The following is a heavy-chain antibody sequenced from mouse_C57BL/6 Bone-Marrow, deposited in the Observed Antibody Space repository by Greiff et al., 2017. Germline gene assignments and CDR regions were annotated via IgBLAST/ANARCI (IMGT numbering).Heavy chain of an antibody. Sequence: EVKLQESGPEPVKPGASVKISCKASGYSFTDYNMNWVKQSNGKSLEWIGVINPNYGTTSYNQKFKGKATLTVDQSSSTAYMQLNSLTSEDSAVYYCARGYDYDYAMDYWGQGTSVTVSS. CDR3: ARGYDYDYAMDY. J-gene: IGHJ4*01. CDR1: GYSFTDYN. D-gene: IGHD2-4*01. CDR2: INPNYGTT. V-gene: IGHV1-39*01.